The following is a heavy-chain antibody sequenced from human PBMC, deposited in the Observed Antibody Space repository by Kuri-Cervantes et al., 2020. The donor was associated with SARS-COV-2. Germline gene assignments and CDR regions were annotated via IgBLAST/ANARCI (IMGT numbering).Heavy chain of an antibody. CDR3: ARGTSYYDFWSGYYTGNYGMDV. D-gene: IGHD3-3*01. CDR2: IYTSGST. J-gene: IGHJ6*02. V-gene: IGHV4-4*07. Sequence: SETRSRTGTVAGGSISSNYWSWIRQPAGKGLEWIGRIYTSGSTNYNPSLKSRVTMSVDTSKNQFSLKLSSVTAADTAVYYCARGTSYYDFWSGYYTGNYGMDVWGQGTTVTVSS. CDR1: GGSISSNY.